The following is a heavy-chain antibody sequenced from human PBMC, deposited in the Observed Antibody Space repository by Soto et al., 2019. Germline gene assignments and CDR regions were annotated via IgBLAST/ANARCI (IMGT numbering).Heavy chain of an antibody. J-gene: IGHJ4*02. CDR3: AKGSSTGYRGAFDS. CDR2: IAYDGSVI. CDR1: GFTFSNYR. V-gene: IGHV3-30*18. D-gene: IGHD3-22*01. Sequence: QVQLVESGGGVVQPGRSLRLSCAASGFTFSNYRIHWVRQAPGKGLEWVAVIAYDGSVIYYADSVKGRFTISRDNSKNTLSLQMDSLRAEDTALYYCAKGSSTGYRGAFDSWGQGTLVTVSS.